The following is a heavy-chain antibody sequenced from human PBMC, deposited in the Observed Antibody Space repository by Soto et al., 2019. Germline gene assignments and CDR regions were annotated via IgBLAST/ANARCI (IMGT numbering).Heavy chain of an antibody. CDR1: GVTVSNNY. Sequence: PGGSMRLSCAASGVTVSNNYMSWVRQAPGKGLEWVSVIYSGGRTYYADSVKGRFIISRDSSKNTLYLQMNSLRAEDTAVYYCARDTYDDSRGQGTLVTVSS. CDR3: ARDTYDDS. D-gene: IGHD4-17*01. V-gene: IGHV3-66*01. CDR2: IYSGGRT. J-gene: IGHJ4*02.